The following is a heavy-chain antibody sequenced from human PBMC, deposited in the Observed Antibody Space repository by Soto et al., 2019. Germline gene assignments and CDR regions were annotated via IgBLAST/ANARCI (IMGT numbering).Heavy chain of an antibody. Sequence: QVQLVESGGGLVKPGGSLRLSCAASGFTFSDCYMSWIRQAPGKGLEWVSYISSSGSTIYYADSVKGRFTISRDNAKNSLYLQMNSLRAEDTAVYYCARDPPYYDILTGANGGGDYWGQGTLVTVSS. CDR3: ARDPPYYDILTGANGGGDY. CDR1: GFTFSDCY. CDR2: ISSSGSTI. J-gene: IGHJ4*02. V-gene: IGHV3-11*01. D-gene: IGHD3-9*01.